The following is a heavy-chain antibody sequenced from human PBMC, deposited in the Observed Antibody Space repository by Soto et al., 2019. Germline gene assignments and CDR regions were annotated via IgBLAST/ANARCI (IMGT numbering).Heavy chain of an antibody. CDR3: AKTYYDYVWGNYRQDTFDI. Sequence: SETLSLTCTVSGGSISSSSYYWGWIRQPPGKGLEWIGSIYYSGSTYYNPSLKSRVTISVDTSKNQFSLKLSSVTAADTAVYYCAKTYYDYVWGNYRQDTFDIWGQGTMVTVSS. D-gene: IGHD3-16*02. J-gene: IGHJ3*02. CDR1: GGSISSSSYY. V-gene: IGHV4-39*01. CDR2: IYYSGST.